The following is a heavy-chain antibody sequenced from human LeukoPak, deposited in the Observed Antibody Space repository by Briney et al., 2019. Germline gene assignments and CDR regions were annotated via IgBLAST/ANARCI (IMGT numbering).Heavy chain of an antibody. CDR3: AKRQGNYGASGSVDY. D-gene: IGHD4/OR15-4a*01. Sequence: GGSLRLSCAASGFTFSSYAMSWVRQAPGKGLEWVSAIGGSGGSTYYADSVKGRFTISRDNSKNTLYLQMNSLRAEDTAVYYCAKRQGNYGASGSVDYWGQGTLVTVSS. V-gene: IGHV3-23*01. CDR2: IGGSGGST. CDR1: GFTFSSYA. J-gene: IGHJ4*02.